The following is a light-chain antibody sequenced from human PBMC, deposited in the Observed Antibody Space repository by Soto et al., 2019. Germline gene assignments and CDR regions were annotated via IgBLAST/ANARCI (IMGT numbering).Light chain of an antibody. CDR1: SSNLGNHY. CDR3: ASWDDSLHGPV. J-gene: IGLJ3*02. Sequence: QSVLTQPPSASGTPGQRVTISCSGSSSNLGNHYLYWYQHLPGTAPKLLIYRDVQRPSGVPDRFSGSKSGTSASLAISGLRSEEEADYYCASWDDSLHGPVFGGGTKLTVL. V-gene: IGLV1-47*01. CDR2: RDV.